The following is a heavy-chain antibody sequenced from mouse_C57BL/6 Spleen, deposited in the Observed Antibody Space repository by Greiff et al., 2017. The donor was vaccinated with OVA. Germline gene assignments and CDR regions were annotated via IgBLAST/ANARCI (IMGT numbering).Heavy chain of an antibody. CDR2: INPNNGGT. CDR1: GYTFTDYY. J-gene: IGHJ2*01. CDR3: ARGGYYFDY. V-gene: IGHV1-26*01. Sequence: QLQQSGPELVKPGASVKISCKASGYTFTDYYMNWVKQSHGKSLEWIGDINPNNGGTSYNQKFKGKATLTVDKSSSTAYMELRSLTSEDSAVYYCARGGYYFDYWGQGTTLTVSS.